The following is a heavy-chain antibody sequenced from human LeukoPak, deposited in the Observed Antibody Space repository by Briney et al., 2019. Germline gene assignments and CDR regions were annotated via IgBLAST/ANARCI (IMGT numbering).Heavy chain of an antibody. J-gene: IGHJ3*02. V-gene: IGHV4-4*02. CDR3: ARDPGITTAWTAFDI. Sequence: SETLSLTCAVSGXSISSSNWWSWVRQPPGKELEWIGEIYHSGSINYNPSLKSRVTISVDNSKNQFSPKLSSVTAADTAVYYCARDPGITTAWTAFDIWGQGTMVTVSS. D-gene: IGHD1-1*01. CDR2: IYHSGSI. CDR1: GXSISSSNW.